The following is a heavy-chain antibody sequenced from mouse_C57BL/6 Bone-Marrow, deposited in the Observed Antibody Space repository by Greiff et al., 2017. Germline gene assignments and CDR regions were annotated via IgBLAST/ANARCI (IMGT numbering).Heavy chain of an antibody. D-gene: IGHD2-5*01. J-gene: IGHJ3*01. Sequence: DVQLVESGGGLVQPGGSLKLSCAASGFTFSDYYMYWVRQTPEKRLEWVAYISNGGGRTYYPDTVKGRCTISSDNAKNTRYLQMSRLKSEDTAMYYCARQGIVTTKFAYGGQGTLVTVSA. CDR1: GFTFSDYY. CDR2: ISNGGGRT. CDR3: ARQGIVTTKFAY. V-gene: IGHV5-12*01.